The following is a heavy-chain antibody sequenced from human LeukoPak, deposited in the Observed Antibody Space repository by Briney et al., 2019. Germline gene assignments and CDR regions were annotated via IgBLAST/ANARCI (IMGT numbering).Heavy chain of an antibody. Sequence: GGSLRLSCTASGCTFSNYGIHWVRQAPGKGLEWVAFIQYDAGNEYYGDSVEGRFTVSRDNSKNTLYLQMSSLEIEDTALYYCAKGTAGFLEDGVDVWGKGTTVTVSS. CDR3: AKGTAGFLEDGVDV. CDR1: GCTFSNYG. V-gene: IGHV3-30*02. D-gene: IGHD3-3*01. CDR2: IQYDAGNE. J-gene: IGHJ6*04.